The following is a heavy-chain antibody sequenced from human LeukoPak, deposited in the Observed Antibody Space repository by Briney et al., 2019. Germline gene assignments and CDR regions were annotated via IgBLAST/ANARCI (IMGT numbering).Heavy chain of an antibody. CDR1: GGSFSGYY. J-gene: IGHJ4*02. D-gene: IGHD3-22*01. Sequence: SETLSLTCAVYGGSFSGYYWSWIRQPPGKGLEWIGEINHSGSTNYNPSLKSRVTISVDTSKNQFSLKLSSVTAADTAVYYCARIVRYYHDSSGYPSYWGQGTLVTVSS. V-gene: IGHV4-34*01. CDR2: INHSGST. CDR3: ARIVRYYHDSSGYPSY.